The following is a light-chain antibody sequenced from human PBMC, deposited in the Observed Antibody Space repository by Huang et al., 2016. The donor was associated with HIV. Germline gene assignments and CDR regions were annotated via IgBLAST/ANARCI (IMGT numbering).Light chain of an antibody. CDR2: GAS. V-gene: IGKV3-15*01. CDR3: QQYNNWPPWT. Sequence: EIVMTQSPATLSVSPGERATLSCRASQSVGRNLAWYQQKPGQDPRVLIYGASTRATGIPARFSGSGAGTEFIRSISSLQSEDFAGYYCQQYNNWPPWTFGQGTKVEIK. J-gene: IGKJ1*01. CDR1: QSVGRN.